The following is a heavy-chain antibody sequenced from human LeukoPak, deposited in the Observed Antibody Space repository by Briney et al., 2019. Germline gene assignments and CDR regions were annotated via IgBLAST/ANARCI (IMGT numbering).Heavy chain of an antibody. J-gene: IGHJ4*02. Sequence: GGSLRLSCAASGFTVSSNYMSWVRQAPGKGLEWVSVIYRGGSTYYTDSVKGRFTISRDNSKNTLYLQMNSLRAEDTAVYYCARIRGGWYIDYWGQGTLVTVSS. V-gene: IGHV3-53*01. CDR2: IYRGGST. CDR3: ARIRGGWYIDY. D-gene: IGHD3-10*01. CDR1: GFTVSSNY.